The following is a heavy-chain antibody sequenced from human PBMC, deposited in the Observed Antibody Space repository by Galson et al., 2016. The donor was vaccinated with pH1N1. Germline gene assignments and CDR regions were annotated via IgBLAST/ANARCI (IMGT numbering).Heavy chain of an antibody. V-gene: IGHV1-69*06. CDR3: ARGSPRDKTMVPP. CDR1: GDSLSHYA. CDR2: IIPMFGTS. D-gene: IGHD5-18*01. Sequence: SVKVSCKASGDSLSHYAVSWVRQAPGQGLEWMGLIIPMFGTSNYARNFQGRVSMTADKSTSTVYMEVRSLTSDDTAVYYCARGSPRDKTMVPPWGQGTLVTVSS. J-gene: IGHJ5*02.